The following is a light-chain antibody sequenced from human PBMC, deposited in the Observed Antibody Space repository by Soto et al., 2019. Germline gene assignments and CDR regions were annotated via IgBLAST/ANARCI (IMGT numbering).Light chain of an antibody. J-gene: IGLJ1*01. Sequence: QSVLTQPPSVSGAPGQRVTISCTGSSSNIGARYDVHWYQQLPGTAPKLLIYGTSNRPSGVPDRFSGAKSGTSASLAITGLQAEDEADYYCQSYDSSLSGYVFGPGTKVTVL. CDR2: GTS. V-gene: IGLV1-40*01. CDR3: QSYDSSLSGYV. CDR1: SSNIGARYD.